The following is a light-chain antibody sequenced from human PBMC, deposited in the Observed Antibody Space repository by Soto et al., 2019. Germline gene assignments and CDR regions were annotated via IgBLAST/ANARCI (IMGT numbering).Light chain of an antibody. CDR2: GAS. Sequence: DIVLTQSPGTLSLSPGERATLSCRASQSVSSSYLAWYQQKPGQAPRLLIYGASSRATGTPDRFSGSGSRTYFTLTISRLEPEDFAVYYCQHYGSSRTFGQGTKVEIK. CDR3: QHYGSSRT. CDR1: QSVSSSY. J-gene: IGKJ1*01. V-gene: IGKV3-20*01.